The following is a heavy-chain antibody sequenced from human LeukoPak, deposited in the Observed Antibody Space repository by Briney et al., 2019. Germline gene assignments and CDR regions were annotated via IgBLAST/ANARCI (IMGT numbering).Heavy chain of an antibody. J-gene: IGHJ5*02. Sequence: PSETLSLTCTVSGDSVRSGNYFWTWIRQPPGKGLEWIGNIHYGGTTNYSPSFKSRVTMSVDTSKNQFSLKLNSVTAADTAVYYCARDPVYGGKGLGPWGQGTLVTVSS. V-gene: IGHV4-61*01. CDR3: ARDPVYGGKGLGP. CDR2: IHYGGTT. D-gene: IGHD4-23*01. CDR1: GDSVRSGNYF.